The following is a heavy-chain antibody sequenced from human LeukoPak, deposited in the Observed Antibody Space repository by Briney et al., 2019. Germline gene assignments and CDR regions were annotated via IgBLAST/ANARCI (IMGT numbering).Heavy chain of an antibody. J-gene: IGHJ6*02. Sequence: GGSLRLSCAASGFTVSSNYMSWVRQAPGKGLEWVSVIYSGGSTYYADSVKGRFTISRDNSKNTLYLQMNSLRAEDTAVYYCARTPRGYSYGAYYQHGMDVWGQGTTVTVSS. V-gene: IGHV3-66*01. CDR1: GFTVSSNY. CDR2: IYSGGST. CDR3: ARTPRGYSYGAYYQHGMDV. D-gene: IGHD5-18*01.